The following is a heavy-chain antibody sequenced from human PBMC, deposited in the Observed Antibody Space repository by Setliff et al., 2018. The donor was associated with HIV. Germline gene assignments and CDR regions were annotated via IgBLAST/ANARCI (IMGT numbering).Heavy chain of an antibody. Sequence: SETLSLTCRVSGTTFNSYYWTWIRQTPEKGLEWIGYIYYSGSTNYNPSLKSRVTISVDTSKNQFSLKLSSVTAADTAVYYCAREGYYDSSGYSAFDYWGQGTLVTVSS. CDR1: GTTFNSYY. CDR3: AREGYYDSSGYSAFDY. J-gene: IGHJ4*02. D-gene: IGHD3-22*01. V-gene: IGHV4-59*13. CDR2: IYYSGST.